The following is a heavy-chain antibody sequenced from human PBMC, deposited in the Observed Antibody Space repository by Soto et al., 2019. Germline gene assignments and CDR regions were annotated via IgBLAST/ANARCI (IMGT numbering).Heavy chain of an antibody. CDR2: IIPIFGTA. J-gene: IGHJ5*02. V-gene: IGHV1-69*01. D-gene: IGHD6-6*01. Sequence: VKVSCXASGGTFSSYAISWVRQAPGQGLEWMGGIIPIFGTANYAQKFQGRVTITADESTSTVYMELSSLRSEDTAVYYCARVLSSSSGDWFDPWGQGTLVTVSS. CDR1: GGTFSSYA. CDR3: ARVLSSSSGDWFDP.